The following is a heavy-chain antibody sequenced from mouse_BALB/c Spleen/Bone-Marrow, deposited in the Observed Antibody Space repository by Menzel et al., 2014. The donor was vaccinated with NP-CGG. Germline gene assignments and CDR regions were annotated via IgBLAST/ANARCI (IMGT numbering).Heavy chain of an antibody. V-gene: IGHV3-6*02. J-gene: IGHJ2*01. Sequence: EVQLVESGPGLVEPSQSLSLTCSVTGYSITSGYYWNWIRQFPGNKLEWMGYISYDGSNNYNPSLKNRISITRDTSKNQFFLKLNSVTTEDTATYYCVRDGATRFFHYYFDYWGQGTTLTVSS. D-gene: IGHD3-1*01. CDR1: GYSITSGYY. CDR3: VRDGATRFFHYYFDY. CDR2: ISYDGSN.